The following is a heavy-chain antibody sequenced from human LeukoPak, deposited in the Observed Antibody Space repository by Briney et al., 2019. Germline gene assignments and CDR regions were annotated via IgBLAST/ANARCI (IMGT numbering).Heavy chain of an antibody. CDR2: ISSSGSTI. V-gene: IGHV3-48*03. J-gene: IGHJ5*02. D-gene: IGHD3-22*01. Sequence: GGSLRLSCAASGFTFSGYEMNWVRQAPGKGLEWVSYISSSGSTIYYADSVKGRFTISRDNAKNSLYLQMNSLRAEDTAVYYCARERRYYDSSGYYYVWFDPWGQGTMVTVSS. CDR1: GFTFSGYE. CDR3: ARERRYYDSSGYYYVWFDP.